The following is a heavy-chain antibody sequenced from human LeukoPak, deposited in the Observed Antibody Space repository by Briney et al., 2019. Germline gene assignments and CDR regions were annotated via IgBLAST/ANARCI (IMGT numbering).Heavy chain of an antibody. J-gene: IGHJ6*03. Sequence: PGGSLRLSCAASGFAFSSYAMHWVRQAPGKGLEWVAVISYDGSNKYYADSVKGRFTISRGNSKNTLYLQMNSLRAEDTAVYYCARDGVEEWLLSSGTSNYYYYMDVWGKGTTVTVSS. CDR3: ARDGVEEWLLSSGTSNYYYYMDV. V-gene: IGHV3-30*01. CDR1: GFAFSSYA. D-gene: IGHD3-3*01. CDR2: ISYDGSNK.